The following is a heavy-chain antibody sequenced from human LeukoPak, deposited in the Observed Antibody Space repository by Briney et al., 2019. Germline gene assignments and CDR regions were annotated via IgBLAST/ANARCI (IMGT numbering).Heavy chain of an antibody. D-gene: IGHD3-22*01. Sequence: SETLSLTCTVSGGSISRSYWSWIRQPPGKGLEWIGYIYSSGSTNYNPSLKSRVTISVDTSKNQFSLKLSSVTAADTAVYYCARIFTDSSTYYSEYWGQGTLVTVSS. CDR3: ARIFTDSSTYYSEY. CDR1: GGSISRSY. J-gene: IGHJ4*02. V-gene: IGHV4-59*01. CDR2: IYSSGST.